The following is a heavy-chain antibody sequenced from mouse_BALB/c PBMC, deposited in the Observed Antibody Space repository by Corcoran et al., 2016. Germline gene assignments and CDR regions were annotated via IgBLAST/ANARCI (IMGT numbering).Heavy chain of an antibody. Sequence: QVQLQQSGPEVMRPGTSVKMSCKASGYTFTSYWMHWVKLRPGQGLDWIGMIEPSNGETRLSQKFRDKVTLNVDKSSNTAYMQLTSLTSEDSAVYYCSRWTGLDWGQGTPLTVSS. V-gene: IGHV1S127*01. CDR2: IEPSNGET. J-gene: IGHJ2*01. D-gene: IGHD3-3*01. CDR1: GYTFTSYW. CDR3: SRWTGLD.